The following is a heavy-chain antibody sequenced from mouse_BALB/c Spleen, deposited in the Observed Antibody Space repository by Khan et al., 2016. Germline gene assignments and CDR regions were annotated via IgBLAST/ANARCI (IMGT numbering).Heavy chain of an antibody. CDR2: IDPANGNT. J-gene: IGHJ3*01. CDR3: ARIPGSSFAY. V-gene: IGHV14-3*02. Sequence: IQLVQSGAELVKPGASVKLSCTASGFNIKDTYMHWVKQRPEQGLEWIGRIDPANGNTKYDPKFQGKATITADTSSNTAYLQLSSLTSEDTAVYYCARIPGSSFAYWGQGTLVTVSA. CDR1: GFNIKDTY.